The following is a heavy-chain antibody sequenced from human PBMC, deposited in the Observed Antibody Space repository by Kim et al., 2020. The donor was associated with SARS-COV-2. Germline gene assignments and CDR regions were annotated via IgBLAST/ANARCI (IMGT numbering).Heavy chain of an antibody. J-gene: IGHJ4*02. CDR3: ARVRYYDILTGQFFDY. Sequence: SGKGRFTISRDNAKNSLYLQMNSLRAEDTAVYYCARVRYYDILTGQFFDYWGQGTLVTVSS. V-gene: IGHV3-21*01. D-gene: IGHD3-9*01.